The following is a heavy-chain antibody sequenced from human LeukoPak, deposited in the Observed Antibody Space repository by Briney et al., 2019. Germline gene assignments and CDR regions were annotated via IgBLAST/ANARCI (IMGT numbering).Heavy chain of an antibody. Sequence: PSETLSLTCTVSGGSISSYYWSWIRQPPGKGLEWIGYIYYSGSTNYNPSLKSRVTISVDTPKNQFSLKLSSVTAADTAVYYCASTSNWNDEYNFDYWGQGTLVTVSS. CDR3: ASTSNWNDEYNFDY. D-gene: IGHD1-1*01. V-gene: IGHV4-59*01. CDR2: IYYSGST. J-gene: IGHJ4*02. CDR1: GGSISSYY.